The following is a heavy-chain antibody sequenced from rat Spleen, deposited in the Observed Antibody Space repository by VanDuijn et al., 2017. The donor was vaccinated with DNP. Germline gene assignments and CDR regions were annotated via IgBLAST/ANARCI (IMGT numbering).Heavy chain of an antibody. D-gene: IGHD5-1*01. J-gene: IGHJ2*01. Sequence: EVQLQESGPGLVKPSQSLSLTCSVTGYSITSSFRWSWIRKFPGDKLAWMGYINGAGSTNYNPSLKSRISITRDTSKNQFFLQVNSVTPEDSASYYCAIQLGVFDYWGQGVMVTVSS. CDR2: INGAGST. V-gene: IGHV3-3*01. CDR1: GYSITSSFR. CDR3: AIQLGVFDY.